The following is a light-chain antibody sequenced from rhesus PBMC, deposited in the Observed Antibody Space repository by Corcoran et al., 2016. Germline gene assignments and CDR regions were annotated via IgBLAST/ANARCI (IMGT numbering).Light chain of an antibody. CDR1: QVISNY. Sequence: DIQMTQSPSSLSASVGDTVTITCRASQVISNYLAWYQQKPGKAPKLLPFYATALQTGGPSRFSGSGSGTDFTLILIRLQPEVFATYYCQHYQCFPYSFGQGTKVEIK. CDR3: QHYQCFPYS. J-gene: IGKJ2*01. CDR2: YAT. V-gene: IGKV1S14*01.